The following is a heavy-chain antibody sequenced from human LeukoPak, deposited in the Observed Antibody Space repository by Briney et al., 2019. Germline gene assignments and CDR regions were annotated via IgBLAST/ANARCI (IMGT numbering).Heavy chain of an antibody. D-gene: IGHD3-3*01. Sequence: GGSLRLSCAASGFTFSTYWMSWVRQAPGKGLEWVANIKPDGSEKYYVDSVKGRFTISRDNAKNSLYLQMNSLRAEDTAVYYCAKDWGAYYDFWSGYRDYWGQGTLVTVSS. CDR3: AKDWGAYYDFWSGYRDY. J-gene: IGHJ4*02. V-gene: IGHV3-7*01. CDR2: IKPDGSEK. CDR1: GFTFSTYW.